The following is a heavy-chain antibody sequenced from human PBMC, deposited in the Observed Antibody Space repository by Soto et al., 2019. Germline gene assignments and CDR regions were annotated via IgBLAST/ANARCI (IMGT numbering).Heavy chain of an antibody. CDR1: GFTFDDYG. J-gene: IGHJ4*02. CDR3: VRGASLNFDY. CDR2: VNWNGGST. Sequence: PGGSLGLSCAASGFTFDDYGMSWARQAPGKGLEWVSGVNWNGGSTGYADSVKGRFTISRDNAKNSLYLQMNSLRAEDTAFYYCVRGASLNFDYWGQRTLVTVSS. D-gene: IGHD1-26*01. V-gene: IGHV3-20*04.